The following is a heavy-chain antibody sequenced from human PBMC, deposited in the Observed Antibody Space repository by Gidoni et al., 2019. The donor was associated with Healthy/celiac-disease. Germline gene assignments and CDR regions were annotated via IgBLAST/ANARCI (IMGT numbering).Heavy chain of an antibody. V-gene: IGHV1-69*06. Sequence: QVQLVQSGAEVQNPGSSVKVSCKASGGTFSSYAISWVRQAPGQGLEWMGGILPIFGTANYAQKFQGRVTITADKSTSTAYMELSSLRSEDTAVYYCARGGYNWNYVGYWGQGTLVTVSS. J-gene: IGHJ4*02. CDR2: ILPIFGTA. CDR1: GGTFSSYA. D-gene: IGHD1-20*01. CDR3: ARGGYNWNYVGY.